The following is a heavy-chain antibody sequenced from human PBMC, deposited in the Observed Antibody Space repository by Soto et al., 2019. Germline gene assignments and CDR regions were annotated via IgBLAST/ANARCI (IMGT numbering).Heavy chain of an antibody. V-gene: IGHV1-69*01. CDR1: GGTFSSYA. J-gene: IGHJ5*02. D-gene: IGHD3-22*01. CDR2: IIPIFGTA. Sequence: QVQLVQSGAEVKKPGSSVKVSCKASGGTFSSYAISWVRQAPGQGLEWMGGIIPIFGTANYAQKFQGRVTITADESKSTAYMELSSLRSEDTAVYYCAGEVGSSGYYDAGWFDPWGQGTLVTVSS. CDR3: AGEVGSSGYYDAGWFDP.